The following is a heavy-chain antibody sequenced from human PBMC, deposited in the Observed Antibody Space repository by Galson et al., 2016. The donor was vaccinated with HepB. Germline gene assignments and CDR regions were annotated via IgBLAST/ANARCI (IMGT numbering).Heavy chain of an antibody. V-gene: IGHV2-70*01. D-gene: IGHD5-18*01. J-gene: IGHJ6*02. CDR1: GFSLTTSGMG. Sequence: PALVKPTQTLTLTCTFSGFSLTTSGMGVSWIRQPPGKALEWLAVIDWDDDKDYSTSLKTRLTISKDTSKNQVVLTMTNMDPVDTATYYCARVDTATLFYGMDVWGQGTTVTVSS. CDR2: IDWDDDK. CDR3: ARVDTATLFYGMDV.